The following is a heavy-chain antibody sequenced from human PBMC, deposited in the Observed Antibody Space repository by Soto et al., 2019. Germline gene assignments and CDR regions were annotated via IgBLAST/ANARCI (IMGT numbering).Heavy chain of an antibody. Sequence: PGGSLRLSCAASGFTFDDYTMHWVRQAPGKGLEWVSLISWDGGSTYYADSVKGRFTISRDNSKNSLYLQMNSLRTEDTALFYCAKDSERGERVYYYYYGMDVLGQGTTVTVSS. CDR2: ISWDGGST. CDR1: GFTFDDYT. CDR3: AKDSERGERVYYYYYGMDV. J-gene: IGHJ6*02. V-gene: IGHV3-43*01. D-gene: IGHD3-10*01.